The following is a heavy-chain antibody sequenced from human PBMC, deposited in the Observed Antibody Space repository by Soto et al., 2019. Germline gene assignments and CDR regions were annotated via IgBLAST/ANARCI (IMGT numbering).Heavy chain of an antibody. CDR2: INHSGST. D-gene: IGHD3-9*01. J-gene: IGHJ4*02. V-gene: IGHV4-34*01. CDR3: ASGGQTIIPKD. CDR1: GGSFSGYD. Sequence: PSETLSLTCAVYGGSFSGYDWSWIRQPPGKGLDWIGEINHSGSTNYNPSLKSRVTISVDTSKNQFSLKLSSVTAADTAVYYCASGGQTIIPKDWRQGTLVTVSS.